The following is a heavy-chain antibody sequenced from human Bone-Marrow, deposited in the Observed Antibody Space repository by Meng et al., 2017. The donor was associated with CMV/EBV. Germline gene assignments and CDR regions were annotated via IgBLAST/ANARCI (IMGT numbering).Heavy chain of an antibody. CDR3: ASVGYSSGWWSLPYDNY. CDR1: FTFSSYG. CDR2: IWYDGSNK. V-gene: IGHV3-33*01. D-gene: IGHD6-19*01. Sequence: FTFSSYGMHWVRQAPGKGLEWVEVIWYDGSNKHYADSVKGRFTISRDNSKNTLYLQMNSLRAEDTAVYYCASVGYSSGWWSLPYDNYWGQGTLVTVSS. J-gene: IGHJ4*02.